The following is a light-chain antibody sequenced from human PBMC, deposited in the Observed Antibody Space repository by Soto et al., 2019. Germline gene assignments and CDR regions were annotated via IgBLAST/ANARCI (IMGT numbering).Light chain of an antibody. CDR1: QSISRW. CDR2: DAT. CDR3: QQYTSYPWT. J-gene: IGKJ1*01. Sequence: DTEITQAPPTLSASVGDRVTITCRATQSISRWLAWYERRPGKAPKLLIHDATILESGVPSRFSGSGSGTELTLTVSSLQPDDSAAYYCQQYTSYPWTFGQGTKVDIK. V-gene: IGKV1-5*01.